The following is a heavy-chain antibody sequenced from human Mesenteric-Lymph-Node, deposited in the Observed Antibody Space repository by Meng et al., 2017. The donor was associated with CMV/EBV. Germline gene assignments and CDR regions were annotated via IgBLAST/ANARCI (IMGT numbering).Heavy chain of an antibody. J-gene: IGHJ6*02. Sequence: SETLSLTCTVSGGSISSSNYYWGWIRQPPGKGLEWIGSIYYGGNTYYNPSLKSRVTISVDTSKNTLYLQMSSLRVEDTAVYYCARDRAAGYCSGTTCDQYHYGMDVWGQGSTVTVSS. V-gene: IGHV4-39*07. CDR2: IYYGGNT. D-gene: IGHD2-2*01. CDR1: GGSISSSNYY. CDR3: ARDRAAGYCSGTTCDQYHYGMDV.